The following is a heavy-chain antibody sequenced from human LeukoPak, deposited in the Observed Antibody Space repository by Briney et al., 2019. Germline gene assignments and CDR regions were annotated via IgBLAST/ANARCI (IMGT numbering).Heavy chain of an antibody. CDR1: GFTFSSYG. CDR3: AKDPGFTSNYWFDP. J-gene: IGHJ5*02. D-gene: IGHD4/OR15-4a*01. Sequence: GGSLRLSCAASGFTFSSYGMHWVRQAPGKGLEWVAVISYDGSNKYYADSVKGRFTISRDNSKNTLYLQMNSLRAEDTAVYYCAKDPGFTSNYWFDPWGQGTLVTVSS. V-gene: IGHV3-30*18. CDR2: ISYDGSNK.